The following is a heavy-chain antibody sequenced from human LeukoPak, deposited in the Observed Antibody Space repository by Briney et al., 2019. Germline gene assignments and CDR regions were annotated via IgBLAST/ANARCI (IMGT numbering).Heavy chain of an antibody. CDR3: ARGSRLYYYDSSGYPGDY. V-gene: IGHV3-48*01. CDR1: GFTFSSYS. Sequence: GSLRLSCAASGFTFSSYSMNWVRPAPGKGLEWVSYISSSSSTIYYADSVKGRFTISRDNAKNSLYLQMNSLRAEDTAVYYCARGSRLYYYDSSGYPGDYWGQGTLVTVSS. D-gene: IGHD3-22*01. J-gene: IGHJ4*02. CDR2: ISSSSSTI.